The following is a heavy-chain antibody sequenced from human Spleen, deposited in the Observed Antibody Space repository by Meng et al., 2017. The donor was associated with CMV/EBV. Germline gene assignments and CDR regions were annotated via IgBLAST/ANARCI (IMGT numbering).Heavy chain of an antibody. CDR3: ARPAYSIASPFDY. V-gene: IGHV1-2*02. CDR2: INPNSGGT. D-gene: IGHD6-6*01. J-gene: IGHJ4*02. CDR1: GYTFTGYY. Sequence: ASVKVSCKASGYTFTGYYMHWVRQAPGQGLAWMGWINPNSGGTNYAQKFQGRVTMTRDTSISTAYMELSRLRSDDTAVYYCARPAYSIASPFDYWCQGTLVTVSS.